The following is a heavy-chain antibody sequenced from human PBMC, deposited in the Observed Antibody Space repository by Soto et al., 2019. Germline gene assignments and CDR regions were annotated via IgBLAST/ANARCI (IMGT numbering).Heavy chain of an antibody. CDR3: AKEYSSSSWALIW. J-gene: IGHJ4*02. Sequence: QVQLVESGGCVVQPGRSLRLSCAASGFTFSSYAMHWVRQAPGKGLEWVAVISYDGSNKYYADSVKGRFTISRDNSKNTLYLQMNSLRAEDTAVYYCAKEYSSSSWALIWWGQGTLVTVSS. V-gene: IGHV3-30-3*01. D-gene: IGHD6-6*01. CDR2: ISYDGSNK. CDR1: GFTFSSYA.